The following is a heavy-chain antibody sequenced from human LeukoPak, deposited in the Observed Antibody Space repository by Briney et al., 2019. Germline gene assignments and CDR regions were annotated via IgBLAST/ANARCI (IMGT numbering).Heavy chain of an antibody. D-gene: IGHD3-3*01. CDR2: IHYSGST. Sequence: SETLSLTCTVSGGSISSYYWSWIRQPPGKELEWIGYIHYSGSTNYDPPLKSRVSISVDTSQNQFSLKLRSATAEDTAVYYCARLSRIGSGYYCDYWGQGTLVTVSS. V-gene: IGHV4-59*08. J-gene: IGHJ4*02. CDR1: GGSISSYY. CDR3: ARLSRIGSGYYCDY.